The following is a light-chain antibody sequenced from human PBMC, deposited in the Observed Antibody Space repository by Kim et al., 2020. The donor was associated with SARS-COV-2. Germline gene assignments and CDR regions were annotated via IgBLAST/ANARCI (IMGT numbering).Light chain of an antibody. CDR2: SKD. V-gene: IGLV3-19*01. Sequence: TGTIRGQGVSLGRYHESWYQQNPGQDPILVIYSKDSRASGIPDRFSDASSGDTASLTITGAQAEDDADYYCNSRVGSGDHYVFGPGTKVTVL. J-gene: IGLJ1*01. CDR1: SLGRYH. CDR3: NSRVGSGDHYV.